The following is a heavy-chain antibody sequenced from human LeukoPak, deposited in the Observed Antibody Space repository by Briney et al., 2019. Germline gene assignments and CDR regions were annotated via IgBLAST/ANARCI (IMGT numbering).Heavy chain of an antibody. D-gene: IGHD2-2*01. J-gene: IGHJ4*02. Sequence: SETLSLTCAVYGGSFSGYYWSWIRQPPGKGLEWIGEINHSGSTNYNPSLKSRVTIPVDTSKNQFSLKLSSVTAADTAVYYCARGRRYCSSTSCYVGRYFDYWGQGTLVTVSS. CDR1: GGSFSGYY. CDR3: ARGRRYCSSTSCYVGRYFDY. CDR2: INHSGST. V-gene: IGHV4-34*01.